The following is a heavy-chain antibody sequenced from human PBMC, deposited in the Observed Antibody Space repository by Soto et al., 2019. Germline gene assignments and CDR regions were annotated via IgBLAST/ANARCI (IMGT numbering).Heavy chain of an antibody. V-gene: IGHV4-4*02. CDR1: GASIITQNY. J-gene: IGHJ4*02. CDR3: AHSPGWYFLDY. D-gene: IGHD6-13*01. CDR2: IHHSGNT. Sequence: PSETLSLTCAVFGASIITQNYYNWVRQSPGKGLEWIGEIHHSGNTNFSPSLKSRVTLSVDTSKSQVSLRLSSVTAADTAIYYCAHSPGWYFLDYWGQGALVTVSS.